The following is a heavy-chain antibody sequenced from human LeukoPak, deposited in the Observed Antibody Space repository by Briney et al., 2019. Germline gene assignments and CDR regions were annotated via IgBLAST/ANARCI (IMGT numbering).Heavy chain of an antibody. CDR1: GGSISSYY. CDR2: IYYSGST. D-gene: IGHD1-26*01. V-gene: IGHV4-59*01. CDR3: ARGPPPSGSYSRPFDY. J-gene: IGHJ4*02. Sequence: SETLSLTCTVSGGSISSYYWSWIRQPPGKGLEWIGYIYYSGSTNYNPSLKGRVTISVDTSKNQFSLKLSSVTAADTAVYYCARGPPPSGSYSRPFDYWGQGTLVTVSS.